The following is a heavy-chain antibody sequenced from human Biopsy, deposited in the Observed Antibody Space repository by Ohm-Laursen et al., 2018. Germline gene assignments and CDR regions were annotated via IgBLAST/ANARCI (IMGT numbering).Heavy chain of an antibody. CDR2: ISWNSGRI. CDR1: GFTFDDYA. Sequence: SLRLSCTASGFTFDDYAMHWVRQVPGKGLEWVSGISWNSGRIGYADSVKGRFTISRDNAKNSLYLQMNSMRVEDTAFYFCENCGGSECYSDLWGHGTLVTVSS. D-gene: IGHD2-21*01. V-gene: IGHV3-9*01. CDR3: ENCGGSECYSDL. J-gene: IGHJ2*01.